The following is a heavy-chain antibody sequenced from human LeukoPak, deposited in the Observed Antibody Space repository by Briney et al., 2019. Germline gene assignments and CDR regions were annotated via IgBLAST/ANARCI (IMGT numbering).Heavy chain of an antibody. Sequence: ASVKVSCKASGYTFTGYYMHWVRQAPGQGLEWMGRINPNSGGTNYAQKFQGRVTMTRDTSISTAYMELSRLRSDDTAVYYCARFSGVVTAIPGSHDAFDIWGQGTMVTVSS. J-gene: IGHJ3*02. CDR3: ARFSGVVTAIPGSHDAFDI. CDR2: INPNSGGT. CDR1: GYTFTGYY. D-gene: IGHD2-21*02. V-gene: IGHV1-2*06.